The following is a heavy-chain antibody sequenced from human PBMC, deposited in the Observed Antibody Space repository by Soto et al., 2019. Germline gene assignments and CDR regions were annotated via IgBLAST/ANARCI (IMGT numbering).Heavy chain of an antibody. CDR3: ASQYSSGWYAPPDY. D-gene: IGHD6-19*01. Sequence: VQLVESGGGVVQPGRSLRLSCAASGFTFSSYAMHWVRQAPGKGLEWVAVISYDGSNKYYADSVKGRFTISRDNSKNTLYLQMNSLRAEDTAVYYCASQYSSGWYAPPDYWGQGTLVTVSS. CDR1: GFTFSSYA. V-gene: IGHV3-30-3*01. J-gene: IGHJ4*02. CDR2: ISYDGSNK.